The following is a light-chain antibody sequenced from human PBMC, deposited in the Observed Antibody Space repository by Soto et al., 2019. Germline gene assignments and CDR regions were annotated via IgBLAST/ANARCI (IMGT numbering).Light chain of an antibody. CDR3: QQYDHLPIT. J-gene: IGKJ5*01. CDR1: QDISNY. Sequence: DVQMTQSPSSLSASVGDTITITCQATQDISNYLNWYQQKPGEAPKLLIYDASKLETGVPPRFSGSGSGTDFTFTISSLQPEDFATYHCQQYDHLPITFGQGTRLEIK. CDR2: DAS. V-gene: IGKV1-33*01.